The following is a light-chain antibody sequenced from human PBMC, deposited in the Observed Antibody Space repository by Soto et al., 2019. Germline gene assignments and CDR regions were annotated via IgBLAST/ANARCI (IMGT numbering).Light chain of an antibody. CDR1: QSVSSN. V-gene: IGKV3-15*01. CDR2: GAS. J-gene: IGKJ1*01. CDR3: QQYNSWPQT. Sequence: TLSLYALAVSPGARATISCGASQSVSSNLAWYQQKPGQAPRLLIYGASTRATGIPARFSGSGSGTEFTLTISSLQSEDFAVYYCQQYNSWPQTFGQGTKVDIK.